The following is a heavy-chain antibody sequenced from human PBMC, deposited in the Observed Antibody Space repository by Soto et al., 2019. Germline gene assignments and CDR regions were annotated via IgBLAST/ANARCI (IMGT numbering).Heavy chain of an antibody. J-gene: IGHJ4*02. V-gene: IGHV3-7*01. Sequence: PGGSLRLSCETSGFSCKTFWLNWVRQAPGRGLEGVANINQDGSEKNYVDSVKGRFTISRDNAKNTLYLQMNSLRAEDTAVYYCARDDLNSSSWPLDYWGQGTLVTVSS. D-gene: IGHD6-13*01. CDR3: ARDDLNSSSWPLDY. CDR2: INQDGSEK. CDR1: GFSCKTFW.